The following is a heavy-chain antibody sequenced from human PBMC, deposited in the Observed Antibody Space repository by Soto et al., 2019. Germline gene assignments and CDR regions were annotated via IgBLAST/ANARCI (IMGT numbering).Heavy chain of an antibody. J-gene: IGHJ4*02. CDR1: YDSMNGSY. CDR2: INYVGRSS. V-gene: IGHV4-59*01. D-gene: IGHD3-10*01. Sequence: SETLYLTCTVSYDSMNGSYGTCIRQTPGKGLEWIGYINYVGRSSYYSSSLQSRVTISLDSSKNQFSLILSSVTAADTAVFFCARFRRNYFDYWGQGTQVTVSS. CDR3: ARFRRNYFDY.